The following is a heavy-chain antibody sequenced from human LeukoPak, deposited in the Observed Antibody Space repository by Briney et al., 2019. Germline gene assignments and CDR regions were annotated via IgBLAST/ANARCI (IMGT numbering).Heavy chain of an antibody. J-gene: IGHJ4*02. Sequence: GGSLRLSCAASGFTFSSYGMHWVRQAPGKGLEWVAVICFDGSSKYYADSVKGRFTISRDNSKNTLYLQMNSLRAEDTAVYYCAKGTEWELLHYFDYWGQGTLVTVSS. CDR3: AKGTEWELLHYFDY. V-gene: IGHV3-33*06. D-gene: IGHD1-26*01. CDR1: GFTFSSYG. CDR2: ICFDGSSK.